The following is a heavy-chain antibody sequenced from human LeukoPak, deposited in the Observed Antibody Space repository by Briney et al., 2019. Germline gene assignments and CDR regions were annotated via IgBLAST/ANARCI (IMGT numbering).Heavy chain of an antibody. J-gene: IGHJ4*02. CDR3: ARATYHGASFDY. CDR1: GGTFSSYA. V-gene: IGHV1-69*13. CDR2: IIPIFGTA. Sequence: SVKVSCKASGGTFSSYASSWVRQAPGQGLEWMGGIIPIFGTANYAQKFQGRVTITADESTSTAYMELSSLRSEDTAVYYCARATYHGASFDYWGQGTLVTVSS. D-gene: IGHD2-2*01.